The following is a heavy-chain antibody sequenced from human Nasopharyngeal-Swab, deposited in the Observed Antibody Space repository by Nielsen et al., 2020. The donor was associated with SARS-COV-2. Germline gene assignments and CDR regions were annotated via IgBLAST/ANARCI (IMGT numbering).Heavy chain of an antibody. D-gene: IGHD1-26*01. V-gene: IGHV3-30-3*01. J-gene: IGHJ4*02. Sequence: GGSLRPSCAASGFTFSSYAMHWVRQAPGKGLEWVAVISYDGSNKYYADSVKGRFTISRDNSKNTLYLQMNSLRAEDTAVYYCARDRGGPIVGATLGCPDYWGQGTLVTVSS. CDR1: GFTFSSYA. CDR3: ARDRGGPIVGATLGCPDY. CDR2: ISYDGSNK.